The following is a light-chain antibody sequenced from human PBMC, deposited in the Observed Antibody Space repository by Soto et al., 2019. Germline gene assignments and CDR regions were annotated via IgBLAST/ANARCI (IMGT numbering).Light chain of an antibody. CDR3: QQGSRFPFT. J-gene: IGKJ3*01. CDR2: GAS. CDR1: QNDSTW. V-gene: IGKV1-12*01. Sequence: DIQITQSPSSVSASAGDRVSVTCRASQNDSTWLTWYQQTTGKAPILLIYGASTLPRGVPSRFSGSGSGTEFTLTISSLQPEDFAIYFCQQGSRFPFTFGPGTKVDIK.